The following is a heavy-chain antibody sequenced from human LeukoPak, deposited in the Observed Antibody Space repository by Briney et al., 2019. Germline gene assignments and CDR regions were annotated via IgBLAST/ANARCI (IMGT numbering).Heavy chain of an antibody. V-gene: IGHV3-73*01. D-gene: IGHD3-22*01. CDR2: IRSKANSYAT. J-gene: IGHJ4*02. Sequence: GGSLKLSCAASGFTFSGSAMHWVRQASGKGLEWVGRIRSKANSYATAYAASLKGRFTISRDDSKNTAYLQMNSLKTEDTAVYYCTRHNYYYDSSGYCEFDYWGQGTLVTVSS. CDR3: TRHNYYYDSSGYCEFDY. CDR1: GFTFSGSA.